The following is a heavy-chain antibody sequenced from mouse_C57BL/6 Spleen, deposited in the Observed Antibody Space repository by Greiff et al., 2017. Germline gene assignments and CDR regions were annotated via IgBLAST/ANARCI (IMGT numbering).Heavy chain of an antibody. CDR2: IYPGDGDT. CDR1: GYAFSSYW. Sequence: QVQLQQSGAELVKPGASVKISCKASGYAFSSYWMNWVKQRPGKGLEWIGQIYPGDGDTNYNGKFKGKATLTADKSSSTAYIQLSSLTSEDSAVYFCSREGPTSYFDVWGTGTTVTVSS. D-gene: IGHD5-1*01. V-gene: IGHV1-80*01. J-gene: IGHJ1*03. CDR3: SREGPTSYFDV.